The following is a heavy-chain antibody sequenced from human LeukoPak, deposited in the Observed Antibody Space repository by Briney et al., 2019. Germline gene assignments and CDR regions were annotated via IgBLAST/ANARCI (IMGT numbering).Heavy chain of an antibody. CDR1: GFTFSNYG. CDR3: GSSHYYDSGGYYYDY. J-gene: IGHJ4*02. CDR2: ITIRGDGT. Sequence: GGSLRLSCAASGFTFSNYGMSWVRQAPGRGMEWVSAITIRGDGTYYADSVKGRFTISRDNSKSSVYLQMNSLRAEDTAVYYCGSSHYYDSGGYYYDYRGQGTLVTVSS. D-gene: IGHD3-22*01. V-gene: IGHV3-23*01.